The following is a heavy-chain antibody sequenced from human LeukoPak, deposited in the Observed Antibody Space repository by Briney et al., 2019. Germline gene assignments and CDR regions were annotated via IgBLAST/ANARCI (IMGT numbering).Heavy chain of an antibody. J-gene: IGHJ6*02. V-gene: IGHV3-48*04. Sequence: QTGGSLRLSCAASGFTFSSYSMNWVRQAPGKGLEWVSYISSSSSTIYYADSVMGRFTISRDNAKNSLYLQMNSLRAEDTALYYCAKDIGYSYGYYYYYYYGMDVWGQGTTVTVSS. D-gene: IGHD5-18*01. CDR2: ISSSSSTI. CDR3: AKDIGYSYGYYYYYYYGMDV. CDR1: GFTFSSYS.